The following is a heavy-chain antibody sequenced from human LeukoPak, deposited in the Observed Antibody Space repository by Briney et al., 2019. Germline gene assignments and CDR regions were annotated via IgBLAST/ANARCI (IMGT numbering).Heavy chain of an antibody. CDR3: ARGFVHSSGVGGY. CDR1: GYTFTGYY. V-gene: IGHV1-2*02. D-gene: IGHD6-19*01. Sequence: ASVKVSCKASGYTFTGYYMHWVRQGPGQGLEWVGWINPNSGGTNYAQKFQGRVTMTRDTSISTAYMELSRLRSDDTAVYYCARGFVHSSGVGGYWGQGTLVTVSS. CDR2: INPNSGGT. J-gene: IGHJ4*02.